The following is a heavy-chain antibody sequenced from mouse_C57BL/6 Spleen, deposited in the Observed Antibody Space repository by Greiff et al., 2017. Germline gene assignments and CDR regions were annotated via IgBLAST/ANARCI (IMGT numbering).Heavy chain of an antibody. V-gene: IGHV14-2*01. Sequence: EVQLKQSGAELVKPGASVKLSCTASGFNIKDYYMHWVKQRPEQGLEWIGRIDPEDGETKYAPKFQGKATITADTSSNTAYLQLSSLTSEDPAVYYCARPPTDGSSFLDYWGQGTTLTVSS. D-gene: IGHD1-1*01. CDR3: ARPPTDGSSFLDY. CDR2: IDPEDGET. CDR1: GFNIKDYY. J-gene: IGHJ2*01.